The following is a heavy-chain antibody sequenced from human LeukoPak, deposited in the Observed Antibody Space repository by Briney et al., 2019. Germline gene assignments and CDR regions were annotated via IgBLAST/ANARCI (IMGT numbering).Heavy chain of an antibody. V-gene: IGHV5-51*01. D-gene: IGHD2-21*02. J-gene: IGHJ4*02. CDR3: AKEGMTASGIGLDY. CDR2: IYPGASDA. CDR1: GYIFTNYW. Sequence: GGSLKISCKASGYIFTNYWIGWVRQPPGKGLEWMGIIYPGASDARYSPSFQGQVTISADKSISTAYLQWDSLKASDTAMYYCAKEGMTASGIGLDYWGQGTLVTVSS.